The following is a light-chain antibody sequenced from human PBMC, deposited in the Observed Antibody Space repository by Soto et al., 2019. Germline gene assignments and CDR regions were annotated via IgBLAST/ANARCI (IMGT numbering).Light chain of an antibody. CDR3: QQYNKWPPGT. V-gene: IGKV3-15*01. J-gene: IGKJ1*01. CDR2: GAS. CDR1: QSVSSN. Sequence: EIELTQSPATLSVSPGERATLSCRASQSVSSNVAWYQQIPGQAPRLLIYGASTRATGVPARFSGSGSGTDFTLTISSLQSEDFAVYFCQQYNKWPPGTFGQGTRVDMK.